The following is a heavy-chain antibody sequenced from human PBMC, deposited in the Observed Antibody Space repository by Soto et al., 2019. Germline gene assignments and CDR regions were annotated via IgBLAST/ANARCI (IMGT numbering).Heavy chain of an antibody. V-gene: IGHV3-11*01. CDR2: ISGSGTTK. CDR1: GFTFSDYY. D-gene: IGHD3-10*01. Sequence: QVELVXSGGGLVKPGGSLXXSCAASGFTFSDYYMSWIRQAPGKGXXWXXXISGSGTTKYHADSLKGRFTISXXXXXXXXXXXXXXXXXXXXXXYYCARKGPAGVVLLTSDFQYLGVWGKGATVTVXS. CDR3: ARKGPAGVVLLTSDFQYLGV. J-gene: IGHJ6*04.